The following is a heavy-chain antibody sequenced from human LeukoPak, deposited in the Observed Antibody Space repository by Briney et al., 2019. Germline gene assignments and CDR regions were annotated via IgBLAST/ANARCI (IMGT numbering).Heavy chain of an antibody. CDR1: GTSLSSHW. D-gene: IGHD2-8*02. J-gene: IGHJ5*02. Sequence: GGSLRLACAASGTSLSSHWMHWVRQAPGKGLGWVAHINRDGSSTTYADSVKGRFTISRDNPKNTLYLQTNSRRAEDTAVYYCLSDTYTGTNWYWGQGWFDPWGQGTLVTVSS. V-gene: IGHV3-74*01. CDR3: LSDTYTGTNWYWGQGWFDP. CDR2: INRDGSST.